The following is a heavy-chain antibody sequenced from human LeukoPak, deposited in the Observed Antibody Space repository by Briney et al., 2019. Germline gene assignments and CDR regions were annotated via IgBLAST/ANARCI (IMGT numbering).Heavy chain of an antibody. CDR2: IYYSGST. Sequence: KASEILSLTXTVSGGSISSSSYYWGWIRQPPGKRLEWIGSIYYSGSTYYNPSLKSRVTISVDTSKNQFSLKLSSVTAADTAVYYCARQGSMVRGVIYFWGQGTLVTVSS. V-gene: IGHV4-39*01. CDR3: ARQGSMVRGVIYF. D-gene: IGHD3-10*01. CDR1: GGSISSSSYY. J-gene: IGHJ4*02.